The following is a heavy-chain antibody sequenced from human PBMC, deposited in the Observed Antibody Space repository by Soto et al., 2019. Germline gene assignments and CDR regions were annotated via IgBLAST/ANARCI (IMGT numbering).Heavy chain of an antibody. V-gene: IGHV4-38-2*02. D-gene: IGHD6-19*01. CDR1: CFSLSSGSY. CDR3: ARVHVMVVAGSTFDY. CDR2: IYHGGTT. J-gene: IGHJ4*01. Sequence: SETPSPPCTFSCFSLSSGSYWAWVRQPPGKGPEWIAGIYHGGTTLYNPSLKSRITISVDTSNNQFSLKLTSVTAADTAVYYCARVHVMVVAGSTFDYWGHGTLVTVSA.